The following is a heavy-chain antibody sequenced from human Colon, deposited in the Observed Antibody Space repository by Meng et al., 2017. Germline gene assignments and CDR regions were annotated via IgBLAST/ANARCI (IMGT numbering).Heavy chain of an antibody. V-gene: IGHV4-4*02. D-gene: IGHD3-22*01. CDR2: TSHSGST. Sequence: GPGRVKPSETLSLPCAVSGGSISRSDGWSWVRQPPGKGLEWIGETSHSGSTNYSPSLKSRVTISLDKSKNQLSLKLNSVTAADTAVYYCASSDYYRSDYWGQGTLVTVSS. CDR3: ASSDYYRSDY. CDR1: GGSISRSDG. J-gene: IGHJ4*02.